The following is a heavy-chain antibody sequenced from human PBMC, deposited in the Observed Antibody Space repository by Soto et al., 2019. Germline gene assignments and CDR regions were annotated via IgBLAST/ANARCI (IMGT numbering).Heavy chain of an antibody. J-gene: IGHJ4*02. CDR3: ARRGSGSYYDY. D-gene: IGHD1-26*01. CDR2: ISGSGGST. CDR1: GFSFSSYA. Sequence: EVQLLESGGGLVQPGGSLRLSCAASGFSFSSYAMRWVRQAPGKGLEWVSAISGSGGSTYYADSVKGRFTISRDNSKNTLYLQRNSLRAEDTAVYYCARRGSGSYYDYWGQGTQVTVSS. V-gene: IGHV3-23*01.